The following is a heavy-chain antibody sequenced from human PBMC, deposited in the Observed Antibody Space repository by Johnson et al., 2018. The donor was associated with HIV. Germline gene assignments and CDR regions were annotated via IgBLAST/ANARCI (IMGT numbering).Heavy chain of an antibody. V-gene: IGHV3-9*01. CDR2: ISWNSGSM. D-gene: IGHD2-15*01. Sequence: VQLVESGGRLVQPGRSLRLSCAASGFTLDDYAMHWVRQAPGKGLEWVSGISWNSGSMGYADSVKGRFTISRDNAKNTMYLQMNSLRAEDTAVYYCARERYGSQAIDGFDIWGQGTMVTVTS. J-gene: IGHJ3*02. CDR3: ARERYGSQAIDGFDI. CDR1: GFTLDDYA.